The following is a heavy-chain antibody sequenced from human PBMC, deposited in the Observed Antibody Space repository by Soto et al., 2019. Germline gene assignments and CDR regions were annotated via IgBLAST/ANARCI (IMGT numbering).Heavy chain of an antibody. J-gene: IGHJ4*02. CDR3: ARVPDY. CDR2: IYNRGST. CDR1: GGSITSGGYS. V-gene: IGHV4-30-2*01. Sequence: QLQLQESGSGLVKPSQTLSLTCAVSGGSITSGGYSWSWMRQPPGKGLEWIGYIYNRGSTDYNPSLKRRVTIAVDKSTNQCSLKRSSVTAAVTSVYYCARVPDYGGQGTLVTVSS.